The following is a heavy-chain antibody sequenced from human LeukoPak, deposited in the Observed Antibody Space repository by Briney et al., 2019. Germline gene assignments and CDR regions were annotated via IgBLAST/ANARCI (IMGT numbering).Heavy chain of an antibody. J-gene: IGHJ4*02. Sequence: SETLSLTCTVSGGSISSYCWSWIRQPPGKGLEWIGYIYYSGSTNYNPSLKSRVTISVDTSKNQFSLKLSSVTAADTAVYYCARSRYFDWLLLNYWGQGTLVTVSS. D-gene: IGHD3-9*01. CDR3: ARSRYFDWLLLNY. V-gene: IGHV4-59*01. CDR1: GGSISSYC. CDR2: IYYSGST.